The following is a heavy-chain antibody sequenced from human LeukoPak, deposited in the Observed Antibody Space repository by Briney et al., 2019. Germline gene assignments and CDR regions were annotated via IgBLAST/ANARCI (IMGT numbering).Heavy chain of an antibody. CDR2: IYHSVRT. V-gene: IGHV4-59*08. D-gene: IGHD6-19*01. J-gene: IGHJ3*02. CDR3: ARPYTSGWFGAFDI. CDR1: GGSISSYY. Sequence: SETLSLTRTVPGGSISSYYWCWSRQRPREGLGWIGYIYHSVRTKYTPPPKSRVTLSVDTSKNQFSLKLSSVTAADTAVYYCARPYTSGWFGAFDIWGQGTMATVSS.